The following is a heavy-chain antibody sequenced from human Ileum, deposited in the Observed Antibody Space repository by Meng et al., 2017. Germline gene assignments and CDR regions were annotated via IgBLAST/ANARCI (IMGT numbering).Heavy chain of an antibody. CDR1: NGSMTSDIY. J-gene: IGHJ4*02. D-gene: IGHD4-23*01. Sequence: VAWQESGPGVVKPPGTRYSPWASFNGSMTSDIYWSSVRRPPGKGLEWIGQISNSGSTYYTPSLKSRVTMSVDKSKSQFSLMLTSVTAADTAVYYCARHGGYYQGFWGQGTLVTVSS. CDR2: ISNSGST. V-gene: IGHV4-4*03. CDR3: ARHGGYYQGF.